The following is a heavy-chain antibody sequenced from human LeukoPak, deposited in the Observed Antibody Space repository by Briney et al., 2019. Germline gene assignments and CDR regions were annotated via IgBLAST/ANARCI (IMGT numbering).Heavy chain of an antibody. CDR1: GYTFTGYY. CDR2: INPNSGGT. Sequence: ASVKVSCKASGYTFTGYYMHWVRQAPGQGLEWMGWINPNSGGTNYAQKFQGRVTMTRDTSISTAYMELSRLRSDETAVYYCASREVMVYAEFDYWDQGTLVTVSS. D-gene: IGHD2-8*01. J-gene: IGHJ4*02. V-gene: IGHV1-2*02. CDR3: ASREVMVYAEFDY.